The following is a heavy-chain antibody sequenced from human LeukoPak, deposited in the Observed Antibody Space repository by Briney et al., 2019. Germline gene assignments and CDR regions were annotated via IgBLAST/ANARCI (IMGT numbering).Heavy chain of an antibody. J-gene: IGHJ4*02. CDR2: MNPNSGNT. CDR3: ARETPSRYFDY. Sequence: ASVKVSCKASGGTFSSYAINWVRQATGQGLEWMGWMNPNSGNTGYAQKFQGRITMTRNTSISTAYMELSSLRSDDTAVYYCARETPSRYFDYWGQGALVTVSS. V-gene: IGHV1-8*02. D-gene: IGHD4-23*01. CDR1: GGTFSSYA.